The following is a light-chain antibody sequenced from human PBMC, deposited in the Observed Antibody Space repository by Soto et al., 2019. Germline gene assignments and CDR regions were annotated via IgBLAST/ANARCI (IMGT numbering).Light chain of an antibody. Sequence: QPVLTQPPSASGTPGQRVTISCSASSSNIGGSTVHWYQQLPGTAPKLLIYTNTQRPSGVPDRFSGSKSGTSASLGISGLQSEDEADYYCAAWDDSLSGWVFGGGTKLTVL. CDR3: AAWDDSLSGWV. CDR1: SSNIGGST. V-gene: IGLV1-44*01. CDR2: TNT. J-gene: IGLJ3*02.